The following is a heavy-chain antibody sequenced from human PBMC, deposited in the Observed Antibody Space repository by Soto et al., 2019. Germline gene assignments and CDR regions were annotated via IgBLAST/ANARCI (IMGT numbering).Heavy chain of an antibody. J-gene: IGHJ5*02. D-gene: IGHD3-10*01. V-gene: IGHV4-31*03. CDR3: ARGLHGSGSYLNWFDP. CDR2: IYYSGST. Sequence: TLSLTCTVSGGSISSGGYYWSWIRQHPGKGLEWIGYIYYSGSTYYNPSLKSRVTISVDTSKNQFSLKLSSVTAADTAVYYCARGLHGSGSYLNWFDPWGQGTLVTVSS. CDR1: GGSISSGGYY.